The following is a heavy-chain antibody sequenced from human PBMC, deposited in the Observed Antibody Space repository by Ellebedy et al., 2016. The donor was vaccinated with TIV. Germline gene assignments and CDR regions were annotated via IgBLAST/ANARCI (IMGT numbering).Heavy chain of an antibody. CDR2: IRVYNGNT. Sequence: AASVKVSCKASGYTFTSYGISWVRQAPGQGLEWMGWIRVYNGNTNYAQKLQGRVTMTTDTSTSTAYMELRSLRSDDTAVYYCARDPRGTTVVLPFAPWGQGTLVTVSS. CDR1: GYTFTSYG. CDR3: ARDPRGTTVVLPFAP. J-gene: IGHJ5*02. D-gene: IGHD4-23*01. V-gene: IGHV1-18*01.